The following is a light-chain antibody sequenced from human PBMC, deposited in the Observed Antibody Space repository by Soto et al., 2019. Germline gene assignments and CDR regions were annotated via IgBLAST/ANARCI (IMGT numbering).Light chain of an antibody. V-gene: IGKV1-39*01. CDR1: QSISTY. CDR3: QQSHGT. Sequence: DIQMTQSPSSLSASVGDRVTITCRASQSISTYLNWYQQKPGKAPKLLIYAASSLQSGVPSRFSGSGSGTYFTLTISSLQPEDFATYVCQQSHGTFGQGTKVEIK. CDR2: AAS. J-gene: IGKJ1*01.